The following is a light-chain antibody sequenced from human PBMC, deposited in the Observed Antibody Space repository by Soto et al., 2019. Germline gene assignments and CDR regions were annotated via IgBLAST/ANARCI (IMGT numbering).Light chain of an antibody. J-gene: IGLJ1*01. Sequence: QSALTQPASVSGSPGQSTTFSCTGTSSDVGSYNLVSWYQQHPGKAPKLIIYEVSKRPSGVSNRFSGSKSGNTASLTISGLRAEDGADYYCCSFAGDNIFYGFGSGTKVTVL. CDR3: CSFAGDNIFYG. CDR2: EVS. V-gene: IGLV2-23*02. CDR1: SSDVGSYNL.